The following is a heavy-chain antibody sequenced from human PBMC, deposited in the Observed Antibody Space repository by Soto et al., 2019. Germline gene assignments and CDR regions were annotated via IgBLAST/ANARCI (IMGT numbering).Heavy chain of an antibody. J-gene: IGHJ4*02. CDR3: ARDHQSGESWSFDY. V-gene: IGHV4-39*07. CDR1: GGSISSSSYY. Sequence: TSETLSLTCTVSGGSISSSSYYWGWIRQPPEKGLEWIGNIYYSGSTYYNPSLKSRVTISVDTSKNQLSLELRSVTAADTALYYCARDHQSGESWSFDYWGQGILVT. CDR2: IYYSGST. D-gene: IGHD6-13*01.